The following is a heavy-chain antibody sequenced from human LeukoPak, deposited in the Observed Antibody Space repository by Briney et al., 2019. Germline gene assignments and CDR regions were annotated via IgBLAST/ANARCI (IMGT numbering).Heavy chain of an antibody. V-gene: IGHV4-59*01. Sequence: SETLSLTCTVSGGSISSYYWSWIRQPPGKGLEWIGYIYYSGSTNYNPSLKSRVTISVDTSKNQFSLKLSSVTAADTAVYYCARAASYYYGSGNLHYFDYWGQGTLVTVSS. CDR2: IYYSGST. CDR3: ARAASYYYGSGNLHYFDY. CDR1: GGSISSYY. D-gene: IGHD3-10*01. J-gene: IGHJ4*02.